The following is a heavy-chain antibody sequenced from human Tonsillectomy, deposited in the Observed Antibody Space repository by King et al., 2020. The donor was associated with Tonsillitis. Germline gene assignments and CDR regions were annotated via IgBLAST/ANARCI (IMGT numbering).Heavy chain of an antibody. CDR3: AKDGLRSFEFDY. J-gene: IGHJ4*02. CDR1: GYAFTNYG. V-gene: IGHV1-18*04. D-gene: IGHD2-2*03. Sequence: QLVQSGAEVKKPGASVKVSCKASGYAFTNYGISWVRQAPGQGLEWMGWISAYNGDTNYAQNLQGRVTMTTDPSTSTAYMELRSLRSDDTAVYYCAKDGLRSFEFDYWGQGTLVTVPS. CDR2: ISAYNGDT.